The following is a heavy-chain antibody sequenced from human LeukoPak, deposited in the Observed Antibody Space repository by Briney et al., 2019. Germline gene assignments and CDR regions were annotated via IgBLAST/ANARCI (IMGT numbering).Heavy chain of an antibody. V-gene: IGHV4-59*01. J-gene: IGHJ4*02. CDR3: AREGRDGYFDY. Sequence: SETLSLTCTVSGGSISSYYWSWIRQPPGKGLEWIGYIYYSGSTNYNPSLKSRVTISVDTSKNQFSLKLSSVTAADTAVYYCAREGRDGYFDYWGQGTQVTVSS. D-gene: IGHD5-24*01. CDR2: IYYSGST. CDR1: GGSISSYY.